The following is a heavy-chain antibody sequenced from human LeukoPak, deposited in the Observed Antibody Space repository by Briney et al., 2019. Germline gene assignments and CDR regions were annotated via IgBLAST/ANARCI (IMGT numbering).Heavy chain of an antibody. D-gene: IGHD6-13*01. J-gene: IGHJ3*02. CDR1: GFSLSTSGVG. CDR2: IYWDDDK. Sequence: SGPTLVKPTQTFTLTCTFSGFSLSTSGVGVGWIRQPPGKALEWLALIYWDDDKRYSPSLKSRLTITKDTSKNQVVLTMTNMDPVDTATYYCAHDLAAPSAFDIWGQGTMVTVSS. V-gene: IGHV2-5*02. CDR3: AHDLAAPSAFDI.